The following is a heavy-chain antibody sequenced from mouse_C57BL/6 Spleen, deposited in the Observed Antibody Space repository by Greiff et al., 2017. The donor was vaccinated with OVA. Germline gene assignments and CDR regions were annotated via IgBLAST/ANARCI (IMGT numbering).Heavy chain of an antibody. CDR3: ARDNYYGSSPWFAY. CDR2: ISYDGSN. J-gene: IGHJ3*01. V-gene: IGHV3-6*01. Sequence: ESGPGLVKPSQSLSLTCSVTGYSITSGYYWNWIRQFPGNQLEWMGYISYDGSNNYNPSLNNRISITRDTSKNQFFLKLNSVTTEDTATYYCARDNYYGSSPWFAYWGQGTLVTVSA. D-gene: IGHD1-1*01. CDR1: GYSITSGYY.